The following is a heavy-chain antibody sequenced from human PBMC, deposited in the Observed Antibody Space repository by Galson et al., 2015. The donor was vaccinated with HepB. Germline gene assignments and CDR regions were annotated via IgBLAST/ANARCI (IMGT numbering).Heavy chain of an antibody. Sequence: PALVKPTQTLTLTCTFSGFSLSTSGMCVSWIRQPPGKALEWLARIDWDDDKYYSTSLKTRLTISKDTSKNQVVLTMTNMDPVDTATYYCARGGGDPYDILTGYWYYFDYWGQGTLVTVSS. J-gene: IGHJ4*02. V-gene: IGHV2-70*11. D-gene: IGHD3-9*01. CDR3: ARGGGDPYDILTGYWYYFDY. CDR2: IDWDDDK. CDR1: GFSLSTSGMC.